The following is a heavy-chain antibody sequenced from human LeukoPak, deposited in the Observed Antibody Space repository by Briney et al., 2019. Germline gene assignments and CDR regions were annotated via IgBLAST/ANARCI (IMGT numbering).Heavy chain of an antibody. CDR3: AKDLLPTGGSCFDY. V-gene: IGHV3-23*01. CDR2: ISGGGGST. J-gene: IGHJ4*02. D-gene: IGHD2-15*01. Sequence: GGSLRLSCAASGFTFSSYAMSWVRQAPGKGLEWVSGISGGGGSTDYADSVKGRFSISRDNSKNTLYLQMNSLRAEDTAVYYCAKDLLPTGGSCFDYWGQGTLVTVSS. CDR1: GFTFSSYA.